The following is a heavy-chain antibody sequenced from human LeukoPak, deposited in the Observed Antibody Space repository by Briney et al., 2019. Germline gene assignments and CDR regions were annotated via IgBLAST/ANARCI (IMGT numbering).Heavy chain of an antibody. CDR1: GFTFSSYA. J-gene: IGHJ4*02. CDR2: ISSSSSYI. V-gene: IGHV3-21*01. Sequence: PGGSLRLSCAASGFTFSSYAMSWVRRAPGKGMEWVSSISSSSSYIYYADSVKGRFTISRDNAKNSLYLQMNSLRAEDTAVYYCARGQRWLQFDYWGQGTLVTVSS. D-gene: IGHD5-12*01. CDR3: ARGQRWLQFDY.